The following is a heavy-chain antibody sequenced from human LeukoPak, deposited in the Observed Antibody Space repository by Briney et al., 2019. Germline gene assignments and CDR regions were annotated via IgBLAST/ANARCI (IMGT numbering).Heavy chain of an antibody. CDR1: GFTVSGNY. CDR3: AKTGISSGYYLYYFDY. J-gene: IGHJ4*02. Sequence: GGSLRLSCAASGFTVSGNYMSWVRQAPGKGLEWVSAISGSGGSTYYADSVKGRFTISRDSSKNTLYLQMNSLRAEDTAVYYCAKTGISSGYYLYYFDYWGQGTLVTVSS. V-gene: IGHV3-23*01. CDR2: ISGSGGST. D-gene: IGHD3-22*01.